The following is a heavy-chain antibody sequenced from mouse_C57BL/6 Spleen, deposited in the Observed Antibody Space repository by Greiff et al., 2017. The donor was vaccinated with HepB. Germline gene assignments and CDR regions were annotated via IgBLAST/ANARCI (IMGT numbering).Heavy chain of an antibody. Sequence: QVQLQQPGAELVKPGASVKLSCKASGYTFTSYWMQWVKQRPGQGLEWIGEIDPSDSYTNYNQKFKGKATLTVDTSSSTAYMQLSSLTSEDSAVYYCARGGSMVTTPFAYWGQGTLVTVSA. CDR2: IDPSDSYT. CDR1: GYTFTSYW. J-gene: IGHJ3*01. D-gene: IGHD2-2*01. V-gene: IGHV1-50*01. CDR3: ARGGSMVTTPFAY.